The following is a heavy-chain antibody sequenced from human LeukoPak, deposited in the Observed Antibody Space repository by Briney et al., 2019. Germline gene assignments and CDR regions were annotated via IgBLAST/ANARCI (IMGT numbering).Heavy chain of an antibody. Sequence: PGGSLRLSCAASGFTFSSYGMHWVRQAPGKGLEWVAVISYDGSNKYYADSVKGRSTISRDNSKNTLYLQMNSLRAEDTAVYYCAIDLDYWGQGTLVTVSS. D-gene: IGHD3/OR15-3a*01. CDR1: GFTFSSYG. J-gene: IGHJ4*02. V-gene: IGHV3-30*03. CDR3: AIDLDY. CDR2: ISYDGSNK.